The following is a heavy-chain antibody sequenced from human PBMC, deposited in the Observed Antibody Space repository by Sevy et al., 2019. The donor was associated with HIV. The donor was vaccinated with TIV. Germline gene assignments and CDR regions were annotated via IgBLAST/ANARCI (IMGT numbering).Heavy chain of an antibody. D-gene: IGHD6-13*01. J-gene: IGHJ6*02. CDR3: ARVRGGWRQQLVTVNYSYGMDV. CDR2: IIPIFGTA. Sequence: ASVKVSCKASGGTFSSYAISWVRQAPGQGLEWMGGIIPIFGTANYAQKFQGRVTITADESTSTAYMELSSLGSEDTAVYYCARVRGGWRQQLVTVNYSYGMDVWGQGTTVTVSS. V-gene: IGHV1-69*13. CDR1: GGTFSSYA.